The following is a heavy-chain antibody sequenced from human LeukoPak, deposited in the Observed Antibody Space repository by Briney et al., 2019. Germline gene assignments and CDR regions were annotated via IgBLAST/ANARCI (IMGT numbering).Heavy chain of an antibody. CDR2: INPNSGGT. CDR1: GYTFTGYY. D-gene: IGHD3-10*01. CDR3: ASSAGFGSGSYMRLFDY. J-gene: IGHJ4*02. Sequence: ASVKVSCKASGYTFTGYYMHWVRQAPGQGLEWMGRINPNSGGTNYAQKFRGRVTMTRDTSISTAYMELSRLRSDDTAVYYCASSAGFGSGSYMRLFDYWGQGTLVTVSS. V-gene: IGHV1-2*06.